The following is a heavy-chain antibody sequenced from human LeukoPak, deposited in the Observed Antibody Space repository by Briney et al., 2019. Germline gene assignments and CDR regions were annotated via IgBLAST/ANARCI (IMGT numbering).Heavy chain of an antibody. CDR1: GGCISSYY. CDR2: IFYSGSP. J-gene: IGHJ4*02. CDR3: ARVAHIAAAGTYDY. D-gene: IGHD6-13*01. Sequence: SETLSLTCTVSGGCISSYYWILIRQSPGKGLEWIANIFYSGSPNYNPSLKSRVTISFDTSKNQFSLKLSSVTAADTAVYYCARVAHIAAAGTYDYWGQETLVTVSS. V-gene: IGHV4-59*08.